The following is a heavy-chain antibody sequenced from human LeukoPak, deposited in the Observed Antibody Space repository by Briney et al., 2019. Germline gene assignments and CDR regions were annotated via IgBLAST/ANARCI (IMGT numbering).Heavy chain of an antibody. V-gene: IGHV1-2*02. J-gene: IGHJ3*02. CDR1: GYTFTGYY. CDR2: INPNSGGT. Sequence: ASVKVSCKASGYTFTGYYMHWVRQAPGQGLEWMGWINPNSGGTNYAQKFQGRVTMTRDTSISTAYMEMSRLRSDDTAVYYCAKVNGGSYPTRGRDLGAFDIWGQGTMVTVSS. D-gene: IGHD1-26*01. CDR3: AKVNGGSYPTRGRDLGAFDI.